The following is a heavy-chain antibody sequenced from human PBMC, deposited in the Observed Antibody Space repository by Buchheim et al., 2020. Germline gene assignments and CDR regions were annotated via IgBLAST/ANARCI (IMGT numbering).Heavy chain of an antibody. CDR1: GFTFSSYA. J-gene: IGHJ6*02. D-gene: IGHD3-3*01. V-gene: IGHV3-23*01. Sequence: EVQLLESGGGLVQPGGSLRLSCAASGFTFSSYAMSWVRQAPGKGLEWVSAISGSGGSTYYADSVKGRFTISRDNSTNTLYLQMNSLRAEDTAVYYCAKEGYDFWSGYYIDYYYGMDVWGQGTT. CDR3: AKEGYDFWSGYYIDYYYGMDV. CDR2: ISGSGGST.